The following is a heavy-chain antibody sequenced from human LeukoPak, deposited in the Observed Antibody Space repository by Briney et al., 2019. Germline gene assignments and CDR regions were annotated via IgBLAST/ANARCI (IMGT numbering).Heavy chain of an antibody. CDR2: INTNTGNP. CDR1: GYTFTPYS. V-gene: IGHV7-4-1*02. CDR3: AREGTMFDY. Sequence: ASVKVSCKASGYTFTPYSINWLRQAPGQGLEWMGWINTNTGNPTYAQGFTGRFVFSLDTSVSTAYLQITSLKAEDTAVYYCAREGTMFDYWGQGTLVTVSS. D-gene: IGHD3-10*01. J-gene: IGHJ4*02.